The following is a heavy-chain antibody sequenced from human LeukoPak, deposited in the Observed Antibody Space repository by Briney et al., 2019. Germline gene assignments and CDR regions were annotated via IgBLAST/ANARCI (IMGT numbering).Heavy chain of an antibody. CDR2: ISSISSYI. D-gene: IGHD3-9*01. V-gene: IGHV3-21*01. Sequence: PGGSLRLSCAASGFTPSSYSMNWVRQAPGKGLEWVSSISSISSYIYYADSVKGRFTISRDNAKNSLYLQMNSLRGEDTAVYYCARAYDILTGYYPEYYFDYWGQGTLVTVSS. CDR1: GFTPSSYS. CDR3: ARAYDILTGYYPEYYFDY. J-gene: IGHJ4*02.